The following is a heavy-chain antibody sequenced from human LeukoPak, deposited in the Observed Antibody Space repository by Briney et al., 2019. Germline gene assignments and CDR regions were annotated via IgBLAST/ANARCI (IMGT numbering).Heavy chain of an antibody. D-gene: IGHD3-9*01. J-gene: IGHJ6*03. V-gene: IGHV3-21*01. CDR3: ARDLNPYYDILTGYYYYYYMDV. CDR1: GFTFSSYC. Sequence: GGSLRLSCAASGFTFSSYCMNWVRQAPGKGLEWVSFISTSSSYIHYADSVKGRFTISRDNAKNSLYLQMNSLRAEDTAVYYCARDLNPYYDILTGYYYYYYMDVWGKGTTVTVSS. CDR2: ISTSSSYI.